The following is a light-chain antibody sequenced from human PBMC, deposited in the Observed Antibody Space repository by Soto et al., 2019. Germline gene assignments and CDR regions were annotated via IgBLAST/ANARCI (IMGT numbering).Light chain of an antibody. V-gene: IGKV1-5*03. J-gene: IGKJ1*01. CDR2: KAS. Sequence: DIQMTQSPSTLSASVGDRVTITCRASQSISSWLAWYQQRPGKAPKLLIYKASSLESGVPSRFSGSGSGTEFPLTISILQPDDFASYYCQQYTSPWTFGQGTKVEIK. CDR1: QSISSW. CDR3: QQYTSPWT.